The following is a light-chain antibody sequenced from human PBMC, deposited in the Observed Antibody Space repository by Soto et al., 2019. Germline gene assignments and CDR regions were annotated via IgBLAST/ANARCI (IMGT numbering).Light chain of an antibody. CDR3: QQLNSYPWT. CDR2: AAS. J-gene: IGKJ1*01. V-gene: IGKV1-17*01. Sequence: IQMTQSPSSLSASVGDRVTITCRASQGIRNDLAWYQQKPGKAPKLLIYAASTLQSGVPSRFSGSGSGTDFTLTISSLQPEDFATYYCQQLNSYPWTFGQGTKVDIK. CDR1: QGIRND.